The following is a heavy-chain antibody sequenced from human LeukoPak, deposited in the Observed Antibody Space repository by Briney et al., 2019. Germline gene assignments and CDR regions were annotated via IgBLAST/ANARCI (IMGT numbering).Heavy chain of an antibody. Sequence: GGSLRLSCAASGFTFSSYGMHWVRQAPGKGLEWVAVISYDGSNKYYADSVKGRFTISRDNSKNTLYLQMNSLRAEDTAVYYCARRQFRGSANHWGQGTLVTVSS. D-gene: IGHD3-10*01. J-gene: IGHJ5*02. V-gene: IGHV3-30*03. CDR3: ARRQFRGSANH. CDR1: GFTFSSYG. CDR2: ISYDGSNK.